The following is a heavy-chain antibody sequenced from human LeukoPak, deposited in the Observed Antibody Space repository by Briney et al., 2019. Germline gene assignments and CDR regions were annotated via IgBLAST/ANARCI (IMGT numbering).Heavy chain of an antibody. V-gene: IGHV3-21*01. Sequence: GGSLRLSCAASGFTFSSYSMNWVRQAPGKGLEWVSSISSSSYIYYADSVKGRFTISRDNAKNSLYLQMNSLRAEDTAVYYCARAPLSGSWFDYWGQGTLVTVSS. CDR3: ARAPLSGSWFDY. CDR1: GFTFSSYS. D-gene: IGHD1-26*01. CDR2: ISSSSYI. J-gene: IGHJ4*02.